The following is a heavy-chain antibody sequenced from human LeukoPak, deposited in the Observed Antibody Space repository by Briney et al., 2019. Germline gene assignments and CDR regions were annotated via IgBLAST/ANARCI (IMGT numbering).Heavy chain of an antibody. Sequence: SETLSLTCAVSGYSISSGYYWGWIRQPPGQGLEWIGGIYHSGSTYYNPSLKSRVTISVDTSKNQFSLKLSSVTAADTAVYYCARTGVATIKNFDYWGQGTLVTVSS. D-gene: IGHD5-12*01. CDR3: ARTGVATIKNFDY. J-gene: IGHJ4*02. CDR1: GYSISSGYY. V-gene: IGHV4-38-2*01. CDR2: IYHSGST.